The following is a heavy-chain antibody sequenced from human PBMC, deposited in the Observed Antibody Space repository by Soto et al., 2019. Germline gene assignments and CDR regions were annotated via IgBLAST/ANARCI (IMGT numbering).Heavy chain of an antibody. CDR1: GFTFSSYA. J-gene: IGHJ4*02. V-gene: IGHV3-23*01. D-gene: IGHD5-12*01. Sequence: EAQLLESGGRFVQPGGSLRLSCAASGFTFSSYAMSWVRQAPGKGLEWVSAISGSGDSVYYADSGKGRFTISRDNSKNTLYLQMYSLRAEDTAVYYCAKDRYSGYDSGYWGQGTLVTVSS. CDR3: AKDRYSGYDSGY. CDR2: ISGSGDSV.